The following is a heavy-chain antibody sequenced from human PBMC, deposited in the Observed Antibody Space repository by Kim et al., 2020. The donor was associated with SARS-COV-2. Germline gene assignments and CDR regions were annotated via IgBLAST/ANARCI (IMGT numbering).Heavy chain of an antibody. J-gene: IGHJ4*02. CDR3: ARGAAFDY. D-gene: IGHD2-15*01. Sequence: GSNKYYADYVKGRFTISRDNSKNTLYLQMNSLRAEDTAVYYCARGAAFDYWGQGTLVTVSS. CDR2: GSNK. V-gene: IGHV3-30*01.